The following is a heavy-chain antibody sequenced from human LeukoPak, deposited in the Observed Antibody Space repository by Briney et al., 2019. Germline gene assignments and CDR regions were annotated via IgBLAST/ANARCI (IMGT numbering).Heavy chain of an antibody. CDR2: ISSSSSTI. V-gene: IGHV3-48*01. CDR1: GFTFSSYT. CDR3: ASSENPLRPDYFDY. Sequence: PGGSLRLSCAASGFTFSSYTMNWVRQAPGKGLEWVSYISSSSSTIYYADSVKGRFTISRDNAKNSLYLQMNSLRAEDTAVYYCASSENPLRPDYFDYWGQGTLVTVSS. D-gene: IGHD1-14*01. J-gene: IGHJ4*02.